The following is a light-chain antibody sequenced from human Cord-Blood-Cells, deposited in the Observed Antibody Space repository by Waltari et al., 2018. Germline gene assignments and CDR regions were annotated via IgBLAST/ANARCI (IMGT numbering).Light chain of an antibody. V-gene: IGKV3-20*01. Sequence: EIVLTQSPGTLSLSPGERATLSCRASQSVSSSYLAWYQQKPVQAPRLLIYGASSRATGIPDRFSGSGSGTELTLTIIRLEPEDFAVYYCQQYGSSPFTFGPGTKVDIK. CDR2: GAS. CDR1: QSVSSSY. CDR3: QQYGSSPFT. J-gene: IGKJ3*01.